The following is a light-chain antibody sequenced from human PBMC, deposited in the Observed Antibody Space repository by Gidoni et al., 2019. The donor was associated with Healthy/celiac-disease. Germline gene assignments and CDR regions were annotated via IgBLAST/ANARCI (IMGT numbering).Light chain of an antibody. V-gene: IGKV1-33*01. J-gene: IGKJ4*01. CDR3: QQYDNPALT. CDR2: DAS. CDR1: QDISNY. Sequence: DIQMTQSPSSLSASVGERVTITCQASQDISNYLNWYQQKPGKAPKLLIYDASNVETGVPSRFSGSGSGTDFTFTISSLQPEDIATYYCQQYDNPALTFGGGTKVEIK.